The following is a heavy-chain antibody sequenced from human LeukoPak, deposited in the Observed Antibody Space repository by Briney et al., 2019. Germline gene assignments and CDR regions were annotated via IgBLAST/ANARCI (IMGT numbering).Heavy chain of an antibody. D-gene: IGHD3-16*01. V-gene: IGHV3-73*01. Sequence: PGGSLKLSCAASGFTFSGSAMHWVRQASGKGLEGVGRIRSKANSYATAYASSVKGRFTTSRDDSKNTAYLQMNSLKTEETAVYYCTSPCGGYWGQGTLVTVSS. CDR1: GFTFSGSA. J-gene: IGHJ4*02. CDR3: TSPCGGY. CDR2: IRSKANSYAT.